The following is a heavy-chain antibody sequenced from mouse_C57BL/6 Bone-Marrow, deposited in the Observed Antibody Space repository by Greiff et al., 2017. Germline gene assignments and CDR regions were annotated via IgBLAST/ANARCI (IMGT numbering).Heavy chain of an antibody. D-gene: IGHD3-2*02. Sequence: VQLKESGGGLVKPGGSLKLSCAASGFTFSSYAMSWVRQTPEKRLEWVATISDGGSYTYYPDNVKGRFTISRDNAKNNLYLQMSHLKSEDTAMYYCARDRELRLPYYFDYWGQGTTLTVSS. CDR3: ARDRELRLPYYFDY. V-gene: IGHV5-4*01. CDR2: ISDGGSYT. J-gene: IGHJ2*01. CDR1: GFTFSSYA.